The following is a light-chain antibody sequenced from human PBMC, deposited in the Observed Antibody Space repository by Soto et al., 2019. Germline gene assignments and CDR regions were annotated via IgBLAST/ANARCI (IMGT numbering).Light chain of an antibody. CDR3: GSWDGSLNVYV. V-gene: IGLV1-51*01. Sequence: QSVMTQPPSVSAAPGQKVTISCSGSSSNIGGNSVSWYQHVPGAAPKLLIYDNDKRPAGIPDRFSGSKSGTSATLGITSVQAGDEADYYCGSWDGSLNVYVFGTGTKLTVL. J-gene: IGLJ1*01. CDR2: DND. CDR1: SSNIGGNS.